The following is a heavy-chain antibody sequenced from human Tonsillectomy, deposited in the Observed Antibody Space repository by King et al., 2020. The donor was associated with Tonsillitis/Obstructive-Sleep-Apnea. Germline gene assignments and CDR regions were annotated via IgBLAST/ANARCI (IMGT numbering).Heavy chain of an antibody. CDR1: GFTFSSYW. Sequence: VQLVESGGGLVQPGGSLRLSCAASGFTFSSYWMSWVRQAPGKGLEWVANIKQDGSEKYYVDSVKGRFTISRDNAKNSLYLQMNSLRAEDTAVYYCARGVSGDCSSTSCSSYYYYYYMDVWGKGTTVTVSS. CDR3: ARGVSGDCSSTSCSSYYYYYYMDV. J-gene: IGHJ6*03. D-gene: IGHD2-2*01. V-gene: IGHV3-7*04. CDR2: IKQDGSEK.